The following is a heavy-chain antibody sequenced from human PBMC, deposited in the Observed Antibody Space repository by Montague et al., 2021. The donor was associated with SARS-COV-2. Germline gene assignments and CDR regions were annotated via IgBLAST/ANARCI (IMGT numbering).Heavy chain of an antibody. CDR2: ISVSGDST. CDR1: GFNFDNAV. D-gene: IGHD6-19*01. V-gene: IGHV3-23*01. CDR3: AREGHSSGRCGAFDI. J-gene: IGHJ3*02. Sequence: SLRLSCAASGFNFDNAVMTWVRQAPGKGLEWVSTISVSGDSTHYADSVKDRFTISRDNSRSTLYLQMSRLTAEDTAMFYCAREGHSSGRCGAFDIWGTGTMVTVSS.